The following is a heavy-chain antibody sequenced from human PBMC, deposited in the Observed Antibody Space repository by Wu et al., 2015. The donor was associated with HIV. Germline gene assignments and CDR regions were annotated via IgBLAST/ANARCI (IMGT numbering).Heavy chain of an antibody. CDR1: GGTFSSYA. CDR2: IIPIFGTT. D-gene: IGHD3-3*01. Sequence: QVQLVQSGAEVKKPGSSVKVSCKASGGTFSSYAISWVRQAPGQGLEWMGGIIPIFGTTNFAQKFQGRVTITADESTSTAYMELSSLXSEDTAVYYCARDLRTTIFGVSERGDAFDIWGQGTSGHRL. V-gene: IGHV1-69*12. CDR3: ARDLRTTIFGVSERGDAFDI. J-gene: IGHJ3*02.